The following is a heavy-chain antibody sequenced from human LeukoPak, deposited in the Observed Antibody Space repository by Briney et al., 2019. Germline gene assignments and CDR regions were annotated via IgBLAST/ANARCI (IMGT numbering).Heavy chain of an antibody. D-gene: IGHD1-26*01. V-gene: IGHV1-69*04. J-gene: IGHJ4*02. Sequence: SVKVSCKASGGTFSSYAISWVRQAPGQGLEWMGRIIPILGIANYAQKFQGRVTITADKSTSTAYMELSSLRSEDTAVYYCTRSPGVGSSAFDYWGQGTLVTVSS. CDR1: GGTFSSYA. CDR3: TRSPGVGSSAFDY. CDR2: IIPILGIA.